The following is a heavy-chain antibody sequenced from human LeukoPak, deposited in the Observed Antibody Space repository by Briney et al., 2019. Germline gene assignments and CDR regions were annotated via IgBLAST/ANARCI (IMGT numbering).Heavy chain of an antibody. V-gene: IGHV3-9*01. CDR1: GFTFDDYA. Sequence: QPGGSLRLSCAASGFTFDDYAMHWVRQAPGEGLEWVTGISWNSGSIGYADSVKGRFTISRDNAKNSLYLQMNSLRAEDTALYYCAKDIDSYGLNGMDVWGQGTTVTVSS. CDR3: AKDIDSYGLNGMDV. CDR2: ISWNSGSI. D-gene: IGHD5-18*01. J-gene: IGHJ6*02.